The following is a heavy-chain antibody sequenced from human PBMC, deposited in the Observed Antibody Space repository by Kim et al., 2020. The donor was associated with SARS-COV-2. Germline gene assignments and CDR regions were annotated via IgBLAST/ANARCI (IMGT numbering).Heavy chain of an antibody. CDR2: ISHSGTT. Sequence: SETLSLTCAVFGESLSGYYWSWIRQPPGKGLELIGQISHSGTTNYNLSLKSRVTISIDTSKNQFSLKLNSVTAADTAVYYCARERRDDSDGYYYFDYWGQGNLVTIPS. D-gene: IGHD3-22*01. J-gene: IGHJ4*02. CDR1: GESLSGYY. CDR3: ARERRDDSDGYYYFDY. V-gene: IGHV4-34*01.